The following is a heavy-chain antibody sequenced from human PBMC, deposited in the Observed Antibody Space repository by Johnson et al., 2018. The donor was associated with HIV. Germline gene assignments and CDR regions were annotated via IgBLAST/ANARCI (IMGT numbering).Heavy chain of an antibody. D-gene: IGHD3-22*01. Sequence: VQLVESGGGVVRPGGYLRLSCAASGFRFDDYGMSWVRQAPGKGLEWVSVIYSGGSTYYADSVKGRFTISRDNSKNTLYLQMNSLRAEDTAVYYCARDGQDRDDAFDIWGQGTMVTVSS. CDR2: IYSGGST. CDR1: GFRFDDYG. J-gene: IGHJ3*02. V-gene: IGHV3-66*01. CDR3: ARDGQDRDDAFDI.